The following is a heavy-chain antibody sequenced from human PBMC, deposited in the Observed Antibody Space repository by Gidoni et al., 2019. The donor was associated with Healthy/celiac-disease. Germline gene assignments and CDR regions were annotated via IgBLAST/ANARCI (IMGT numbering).Heavy chain of an antibody. D-gene: IGHD5-12*01. CDR3: ARDPNYSGYALD. V-gene: IGHV3-30-3*01. J-gene: IGHJ4*02. CDR2: ISYDGSNK. Sequence: QVQLVESGGGVVQPGRSLRLPCAASGFTFSSYAMHWVRQAPGKGLEWVAVISYDGSNKYYADSVKGRFTISRDNSKNTLYLQMNSLRAEDTAVYYCARDPNYSGYALDWGQGTLVTVSS. CDR1: GFTFSSYA.